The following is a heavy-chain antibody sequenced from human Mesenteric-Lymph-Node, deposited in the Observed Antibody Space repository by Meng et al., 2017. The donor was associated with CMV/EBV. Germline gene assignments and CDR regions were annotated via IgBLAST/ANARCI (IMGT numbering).Heavy chain of an antibody. CDR2: MSSDGSNK. CDR3: ARARAYDFWSGYLDYYYTMDV. Sequence: GESLKISCAASGFTLSTSVMHWVRQAPGKGLEWVAVMSSDGSNKYYADSVKGRFTISRDNSMNTLYLQMNSLRTEDTAVYYCARARAYDFWSGYLDYYYTMDVWGQGTTVTVSS. CDR1: GFTLSTSV. J-gene: IGHJ6*02. D-gene: IGHD3-3*01. V-gene: IGHV3-30-3*01.